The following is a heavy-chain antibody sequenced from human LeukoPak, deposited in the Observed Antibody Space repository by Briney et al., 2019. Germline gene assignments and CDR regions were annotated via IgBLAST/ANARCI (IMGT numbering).Heavy chain of an antibody. CDR1: GYTFTSYD. D-gene: IGHD6-6*01. CDR3: ARARRARGYFMDV. V-gene: IGHV1-8*02. Sequence: GAAVKVSCKASGYTFTSYDVNWVRQATGQGLEWMGWMNTNSGNTGYAQKFQGRDTMNRNNSISTAYMELSSLRSEDTAVYFCARARRARGYFMDVWGKGTTVTVSS. CDR2: MNTNSGNT. J-gene: IGHJ6*03.